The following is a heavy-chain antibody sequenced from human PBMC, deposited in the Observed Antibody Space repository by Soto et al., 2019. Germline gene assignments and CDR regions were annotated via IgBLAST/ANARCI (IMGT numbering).Heavy chain of an antibody. V-gene: IGHV1-69*06. D-gene: IGHD2-21*01. Sequence: QVQLVQSGAEVKKPGSSVTVSCMASRGTFSTYGINWVRQAPGPGLERVGGLLPISGTANYAQKFQGRVTVVADKSTATAFMHLTSLSSEDTAVYYFALAVGIAPYFGMDVWGQGTTISVS. CDR3: ALAVGIAPYFGMDV. J-gene: IGHJ6*02. CDR1: RGTFSTYG. CDR2: LLPISGTA.